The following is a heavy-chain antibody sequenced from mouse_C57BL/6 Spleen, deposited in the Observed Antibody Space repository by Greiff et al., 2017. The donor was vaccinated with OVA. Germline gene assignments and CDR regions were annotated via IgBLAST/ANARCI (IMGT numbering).Heavy chain of an antibody. V-gene: IGHV1-81*01. CDR2: IYPRSGNT. D-gene: IGHD3-1*01. Sequence: QVQLKQSGAELARPGASVKLSCKASGYTFTSYGISWVKQRTGQGLEWIGEIYPRSGNTYYNEKFKGKATLTADKSSSTAYMELRSLTSEDSAVYFCARSGGRGAMDYWGQGTSVTVSS. J-gene: IGHJ4*01. CDR3: ARSGGRGAMDY. CDR1: GYTFTSYG.